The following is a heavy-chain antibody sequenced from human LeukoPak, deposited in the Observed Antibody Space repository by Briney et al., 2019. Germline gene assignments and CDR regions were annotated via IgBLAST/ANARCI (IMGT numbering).Heavy chain of an antibody. CDR3: ARGLAGQWLTNYYYYYYMDV. CDR1: GGSFSGYY. Sequence: SETLSLTCAVYGGSFSGYYWSWIRQPPGKGLEWIGEINHSGSTNYNPSLKSRVTISVDTSKNQFSLKLSSVTAADTAVYYCARGLAGQWLTNYYYYYYMDVWGKGTTVTVSS. CDR2: INHSGST. J-gene: IGHJ6*03. D-gene: IGHD6-19*01. V-gene: IGHV4-34*01.